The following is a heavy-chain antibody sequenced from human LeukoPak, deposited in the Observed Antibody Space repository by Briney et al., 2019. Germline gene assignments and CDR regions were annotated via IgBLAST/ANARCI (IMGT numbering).Heavy chain of an antibody. CDR3: ARAGMYSSGWYSDY. Sequence: GGSLRLSCAASGFTFSSYAMHWVRQAPGKGLEYVSAISSNGGSTYYANSVKGRFTISRDNPKNTLYLQMGSLRAEDMAVYYCARAGMYSSGWYSDYWGQGTLVTVSS. CDR1: GFTFSSYA. J-gene: IGHJ4*02. CDR2: ISSNGGST. V-gene: IGHV3-64*01. D-gene: IGHD6-19*01.